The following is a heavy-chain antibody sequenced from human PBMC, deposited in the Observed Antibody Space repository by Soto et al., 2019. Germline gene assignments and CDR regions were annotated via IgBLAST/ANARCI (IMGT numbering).Heavy chain of an antibody. CDR1: GGSISSGDYY. J-gene: IGHJ5*02. Sequence: PSETLSLTCTVSGGSISSGDYYWSWIRQPPGKGLEWIGYIYYSGSTYYNPSLKSRVTISVDTSKNQFSLKLSSVTAADTAVYYCARFYSGWDHPCFDPWGQGTLVTVSS. V-gene: IGHV4-30-4*08. CDR2: IYYSGST. CDR3: ARFYSGWDHPCFDP. D-gene: IGHD5-12*01.